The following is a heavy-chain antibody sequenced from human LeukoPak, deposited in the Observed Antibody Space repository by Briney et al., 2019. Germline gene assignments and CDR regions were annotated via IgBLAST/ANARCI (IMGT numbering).Heavy chain of an antibody. V-gene: IGHV4-59*01. CDR1: GGSISSYY. J-gene: IGHJ3*02. CDR2: IYYSGST. Sequence: SETLSLTCTVSGGSISSYYWSWIRQPPGKGLEWTGYIYYSGSTNYNPSLKSRVTISVDTSKNQFSLKLSSVTAADTAVYYCARALPRRVGATQKHAFDIWGQGTMVTVSS. CDR3: ARALPRRVGATQKHAFDI. D-gene: IGHD1-26*01.